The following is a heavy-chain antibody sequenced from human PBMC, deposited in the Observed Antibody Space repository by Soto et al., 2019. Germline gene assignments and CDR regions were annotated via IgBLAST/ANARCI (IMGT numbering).Heavy chain of an antibody. Sequence: GGSLRLSCAGSGSTFTDFTMTWVRQAPGKGLEWVSAISGDGLSTYYAGSVKGRFTISRDNSKTTLYLQMNSLRAEDTAVYYCARRPDAFDIWGRGTMVTVSS. CDR2: ISGDGLST. CDR1: GSTFTDFT. V-gene: IGHV3-23*01. CDR3: ARRPDAFDI. J-gene: IGHJ3*02.